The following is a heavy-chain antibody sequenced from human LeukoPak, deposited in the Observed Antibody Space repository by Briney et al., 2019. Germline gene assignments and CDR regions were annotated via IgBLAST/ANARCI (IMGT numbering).Heavy chain of an antibody. J-gene: IGHJ4*02. D-gene: IGHD6-13*01. V-gene: IGHV3-23*01. CDR3: AKDERYSSSLGEFDC. CDR2: ISGSGGST. CDR1: GFTFSSYA. Sequence: GGSLRLSCAASGFTFSSYAMSWVRQAPGKGLEWVSAISGSGGSTYYADSVKGRFTISRDNSKNTLYLQMNSLRAEDTAVYYCAKDERYSSSLGEFDCWGQGTLVTVSS.